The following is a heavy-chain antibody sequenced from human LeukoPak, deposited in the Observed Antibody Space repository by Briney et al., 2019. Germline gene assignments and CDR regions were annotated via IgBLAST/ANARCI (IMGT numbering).Heavy chain of an antibody. D-gene: IGHD1-7*01. Sequence: GRSLTLSCAASGFTFINYWISCVRQAPGKGLGWVANIKEDGSDKDYVDAGRGRFTISRDNAKNALYLKMNGLGAEDTAVYYCGREIPGGTTSLDCWGQGTVVTVSS. J-gene: IGHJ4*02. V-gene: IGHV3-7*04. CDR1: GFTFINYW. CDR3: GREIPGGTTSLDC. CDR2: IKEDGSDK.